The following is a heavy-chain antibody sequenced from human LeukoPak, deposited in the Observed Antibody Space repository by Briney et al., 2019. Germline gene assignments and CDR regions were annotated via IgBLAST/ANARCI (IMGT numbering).Heavy chain of an antibody. V-gene: IGHV4-39*07. J-gene: IGHJ4*02. D-gene: IGHD6-19*01. Sequence: PSETLSLTCTVSGGSISSSSYYWGWIRQPPGKGLEWIGSIYYSGSTYYNPSLKSRVTISVDTSKNQFSLKLRSVTAADTAVYYCAREKWLDYYFDYWGQGTLVTVSS. CDR3: AREKWLDYYFDY. CDR2: IYYSGST. CDR1: GGSISSSSYY.